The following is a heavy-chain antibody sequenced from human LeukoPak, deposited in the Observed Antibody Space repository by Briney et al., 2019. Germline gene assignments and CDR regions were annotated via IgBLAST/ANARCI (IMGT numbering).Heavy chain of an antibody. CDR3: AKGGVRGVIWGNYYYYDGMDV. Sequence: GGSLRLSCAASGFTFSSYAMSWVRQAPGKGLEWVSAISGSGGSTYYADSVKGRFTISRDNSKNTLYLQMNSLRAEDTAVYYCAKGGVRGVIWGNYYYYDGMDVWGQGTTVTVSS. CDR2: ISGSGGST. D-gene: IGHD3-10*01. V-gene: IGHV3-23*01. CDR1: GFTFSSYA. J-gene: IGHJ6*02.